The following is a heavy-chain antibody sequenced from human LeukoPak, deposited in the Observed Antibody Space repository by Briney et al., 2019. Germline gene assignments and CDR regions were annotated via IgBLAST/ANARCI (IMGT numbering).Heavy chain of an antibody. CDR1: DGSINIYY. J-gene: IGHJ4*02. CDR2: IYNSGST. CDR3: ARGYNHGAHYWFNY. D-gene: IGHD5-18*01. V-gene: IGHV4-59*01. Sequence: SETLSLTCTVSDGSINIYYWSWIRQAPGKGLEWIGYIYNSGSTNYNPSLRRRVTISMDTSKIQFSLRLTSVTAADTAMYYCARGYNHGAHYWFNYWGQGTLVTVSS.